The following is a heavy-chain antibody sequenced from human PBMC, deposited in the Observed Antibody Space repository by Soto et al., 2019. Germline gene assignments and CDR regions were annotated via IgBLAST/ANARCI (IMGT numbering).Heavy chain of an antibody. J-gene: IGHJ4*02. CDR3: ARTMEGYSYGSFDY. Sequence: ILSLACTVSGGSISSGVDYWSWIRQHPGKGLEWIGYIYYSGSTYYNPSLKSRVTISVDTSKNQFSLKLSSVTAADTAVYYCARTMEGYSYGSFDYWGLGTLVTVSS. CDR1: GGSISSGVDY. V-gene: IGHV4-31*03. D-gene: IGHD5-18*01. CDR2: IYYSGST.